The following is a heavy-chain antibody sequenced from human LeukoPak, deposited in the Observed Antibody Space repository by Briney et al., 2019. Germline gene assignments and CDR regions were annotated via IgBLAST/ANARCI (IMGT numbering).Heavy chain of an antibody. CDR1: GFTFSNYG. D-gene: IGHD2-21*01. J-gene: IGHJ4*02. CDR3: AKDICGGNCYPHGGY. Sequence: GGSLRLSCAASGFTFSNYGMHWVRQAPGKGLKWVAFIPYDGSNKYYADSLQGRFTISRDNSMNTLYLQMSSLRAEDTAIYYCAKDICGGNCYPHGGYWGQGTLVTVSS. V-gene: IGHV3-30*02. CDR2: IPYDGSNK.